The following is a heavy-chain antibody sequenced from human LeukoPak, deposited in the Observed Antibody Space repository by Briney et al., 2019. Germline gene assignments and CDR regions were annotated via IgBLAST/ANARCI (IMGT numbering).Heavy chain of an antibody. CDR3: AKLSKAGIAVAGRNY. D-gene: IGHD6-19*01. V-gene: IGHV3-23*01. CDR2: ISGSGGST. J-gene: IGHJ4*02. Sequence: GGSLRLSCAASGFTFSSYAMSWVRQAPGKGLEWVSAISGSGGSTYYADSVKGRFTISRDNSNNTLYLQMNSLRAEDTAVYYCAKLSKAGIAVAGRNYWGQGTLVTVSS. CDR1: GFTFSSYA.